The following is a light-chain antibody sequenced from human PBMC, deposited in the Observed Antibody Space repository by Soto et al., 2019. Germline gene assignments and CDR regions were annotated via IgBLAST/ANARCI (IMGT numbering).Light chain of an antibody. CDR2: DVF. CDR1: SSDVGGSDY. V-gene: IGLV2-11*01. J-gene: IGLJ1*01. CDR3: CSYAGSYTYV. Sequence: QSALTQPRSVSGSPGQSVTISCTGTSSDVGGSDYVSWYQQHPGKAPKLMIYDVFKRPSGVPDRFSGSRSGNTASLTISGLQAEDEADYYCCSYAGSYTYVFGIGTKLTVL.